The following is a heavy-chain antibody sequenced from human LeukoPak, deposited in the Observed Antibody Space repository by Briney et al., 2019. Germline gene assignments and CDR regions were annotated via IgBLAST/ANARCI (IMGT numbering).Heavy chain of an antibody. Sequence: GGSLRLSCAASGFTFSSYSMNWVRQAPGKGLEWVSSISSSSSYIYYADSVKGRFTISRDNAKNSLYLQMNSLRAEDTVVYYCARVLGNSLDYWGQGTLVTVSS. D-gene: IGHD1-7*01. CDR3: ARVLGNSLDY. CDR2: ISSSSSYI. J-gene: IGHJ4*02. V-gene: IGHV3-21*01. CDR1: GFTFSSYS.